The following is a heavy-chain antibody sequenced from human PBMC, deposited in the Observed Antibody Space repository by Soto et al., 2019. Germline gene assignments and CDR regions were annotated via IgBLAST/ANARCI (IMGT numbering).Heavy chain of an antibody. CDR2: IYYSGST. J-gene: IGHJ3*02. CDR1: GGSISSYY. D-gene: IGHD4-17*01. V-gene: IGHV4-59*01. Sequence: QVQLQESGPGLVKPSETLSLTCTVSGGSISSYYWSWIRQPPGKGLEWIGYIYYSGSTNYNPSLKTRVTISVDTSKTQFSLQLSSVTAADTAVYYCARQYGDYVRGAFDIWGQGTMGTVSS. CDR3: ARQYGDYVRGAFDI.